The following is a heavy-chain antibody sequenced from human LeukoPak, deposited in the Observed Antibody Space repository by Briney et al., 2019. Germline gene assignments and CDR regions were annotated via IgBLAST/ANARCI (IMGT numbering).Heavy chain of an antibody. D-gene: IGHD4-17*01. CDR3: AREGGGDYGDYLRY. V-gene: IGHV3-7*03. CDR2: IKQDGSEK. CDR1: GFTFNSYW. J-gene: IGHJ4*02. Sequence: GGSLRLSCAASGFTFNSYWMNWVRQAPGKGLEWVANIKQDGSEKYYVDSVQGRFTLSRDNAKNTVYLQMNSLRAEDTAVYYCAREGGGDYGDYLRYWGQGTLVTVSS.